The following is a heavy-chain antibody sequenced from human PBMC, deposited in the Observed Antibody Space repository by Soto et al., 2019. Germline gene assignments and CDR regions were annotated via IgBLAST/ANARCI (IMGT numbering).Heavy chain of an antibody. J-gene: IGHJ4*02. CDR3: AKGQNSGTYRFYFDY. CDR2: ISASGGST. D-gene: IGHD1-26*01. CDR1: GITLSSYA. Sequence: PGGSLRLSCAASGITLSSYAMSWVRLAPGKGPEWVSGISASGGSTYYADSVKGRFTISRDNSKNTLYLQMNSLRADDTAVYHCAKGQNSGTYRFYFDYWGQGALVTVSS. V-gene: IGHV3-23*01.